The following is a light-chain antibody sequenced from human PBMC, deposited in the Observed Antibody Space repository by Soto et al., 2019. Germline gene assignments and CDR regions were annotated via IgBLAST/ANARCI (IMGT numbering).Light chain of an antibody. Sequence: QSVLTQPPSVSAAPGQKVIISCSGGSSNIGKNYVSWYQQLPGSAPKLLIYEDDKRPSGIPDRFSGSKSGTSATLGITGLQTGDEADCYCGTWDSSLSVYVFGPGTKLTVL. V-gene: IGLV1-51*02. J-gene: IGLJ1*01. CDR2: EDD. CDR1: SSNIGKNY. CDR3: GTWDSSLSVYV.